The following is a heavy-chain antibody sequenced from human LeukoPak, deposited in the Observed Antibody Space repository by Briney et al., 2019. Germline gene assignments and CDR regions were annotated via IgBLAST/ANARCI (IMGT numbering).Heavy chain of an antibody. J-gene: IGHJ3*02. CDR2: IYSGDSDT. CDR1: GYIFANYW. CDR3: ARQAESQLRDAYDI. Sequence: GESLKISCKGSGYIFANYWIGWVRQMPGKGLEWMGIIYSGDSDTRYSPSFQGQVTISVDKSISTAYLQWSSLKASDTAMYYCARQAESQLRDAYDIWGQGTMVTVS. D-gene: IGHD2-2*01. V-gene: IGHV5-51*01.